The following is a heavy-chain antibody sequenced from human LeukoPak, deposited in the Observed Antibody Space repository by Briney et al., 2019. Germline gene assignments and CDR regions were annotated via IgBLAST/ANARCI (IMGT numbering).Heavy chain of an antibody. D-gene: IGHD6-19*01. CDR2: IYYSGST. CDR3: ARQKEEAVAGIDY. CDR1: GGSVYTSDYY. Sequence: SETLSLTCTVSGGSVYTSDYYWGWVRQPPGKGLEWTGSIYYSGSTYYNPSLKSRVTISVDTSKSQFSLKLSSVTAADTAVYYCARQKEEAVAGIDYWGQGTLVTVSS. J-gene: IGHJ4*02. V-gene: IGHV4-39*01.